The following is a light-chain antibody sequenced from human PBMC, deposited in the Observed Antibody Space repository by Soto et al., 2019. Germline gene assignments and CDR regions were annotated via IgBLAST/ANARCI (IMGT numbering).Light chain of an antibody. V-gene: IGKV1-39*01. Sequence: DIQMTQSPSSLSASVGDRVTITCRASQTIAMYVNWFQQKPGKAPKPLIYTTSSLQIGVPPRFSGSGSETDFTLTISRLQPDDSATYYCQQSFTTPYTFGQGTKLEIK. CDR3: QQSFTTPYT. CDR2: TTS. J-gene: IGKJ2*01. CDR1: QTIAMY.